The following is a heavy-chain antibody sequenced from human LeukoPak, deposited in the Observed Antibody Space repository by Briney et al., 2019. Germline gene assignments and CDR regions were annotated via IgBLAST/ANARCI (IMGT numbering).Heavy chain of an antibody. CDR3: ARDGSGSYFEGYCFDP. J-gene: IGHJ5*02. Sequence: ASVKVSCKASGYTFTSYGISWVRQAPGQGLEWMGWISAYNGNTNYAQKLQGRVTMTTDTSTSTAYMELRSLRSDDTAVYYCARDGSGSYFEGYCFDPWGQGTLVTVSS. D-gene: IGHD1-26*01. CDR1: GYTFTSYG. V-gene: IGHV1-18*01. CDR2: ISAYNGNT.